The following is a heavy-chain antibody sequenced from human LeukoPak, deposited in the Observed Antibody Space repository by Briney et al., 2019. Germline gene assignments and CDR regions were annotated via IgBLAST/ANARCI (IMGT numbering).Heavy chain of an antibody. CDR2: INTNTGNP. Sequence: ASVKVSCKASGYTFTSYAMNWVRQAPGQGLEWMGWINTNTGNPTYAQGFTGRFVFSLDTSVSTAYLQISSLKAEDTAVYYCARVNRLGYDSSGYYRGEFDYWGQGTLVTVSS. D-gene: IGHD3-22*01. V-gene: IGHV7-4-1*02. J-gene: IGHJ4*02. CDR1: GYTFTSYA. CDR3: ARVNRLGYDSSGYYRGEFDY.